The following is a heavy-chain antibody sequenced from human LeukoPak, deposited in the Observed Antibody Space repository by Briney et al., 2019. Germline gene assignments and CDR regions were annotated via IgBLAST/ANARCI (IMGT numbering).Heavy chain of an antibody. J-gene: IGHJ4*02. D-gene: IGHD3-22*01. V-gene: IGHV3-33*01. CDR1: GFTFSSYG. Sequence: PGGSLRLSCAASGFTFSSYGMHWVRQAPGKGLEWVAVIWYDGSNKYYADSVKGRFTISRDNSKNTPYLQMNSLRAEDTAVYYCARDYYDSSGYPDYWGQGTLVTVSS. CDR3: ARDYYDSSGYPDY. CDR2: IWYDGSNK.